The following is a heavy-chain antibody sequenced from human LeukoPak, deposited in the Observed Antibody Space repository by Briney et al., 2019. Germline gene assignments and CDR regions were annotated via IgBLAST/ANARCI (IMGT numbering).Heavy chain of an antibody. D-gene: IGHD6-13*01. CDR1: GGSISSYY. CDR2: IYTSGST. Sequence: PSETLSLTCTVSGGSISSYYWSWIRQPLGKGLEWIGYIYTSGSTNYNPSLKSRVTISVDTSKNQFSLKLSSVTAADTAVYYCARFRYSSSWYRDYYYYMDVWGKGTTVTVSS. J-gene: IGHJ6*03. CDR3: ARFRYSSSWYRDYYYYMDV. V-gene: IGHV4-4*09.